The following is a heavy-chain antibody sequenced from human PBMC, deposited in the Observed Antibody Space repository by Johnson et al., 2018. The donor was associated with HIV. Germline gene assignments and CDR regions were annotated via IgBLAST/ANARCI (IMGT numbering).Heavy chain of an antibody. CDR1: GFTFSTYW. V-gene: IGHV3-74*01. CDR2: INNDGSST. D-gene: IGHD2-15*01. Sequence: VQLVESGGGLVQPGGSLRLSCAASGFTFSTYWMHWVRQVPGKGLMWVSRINNDGSSTNYAESVKGRFTISRDNAKNTLYLQMHSLRAEDTAMYYCARDLLGYCTGGSCYSVVEAFDIWGQGTMVTVS. CDR3: ARDLLGYCTGGSCYSVVEAFDI. J-gene: IGHJ3*02.